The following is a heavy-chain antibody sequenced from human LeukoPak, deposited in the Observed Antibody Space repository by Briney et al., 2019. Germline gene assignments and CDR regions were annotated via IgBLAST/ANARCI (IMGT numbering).Heavy chain of an antibody. V-gene: IGHV5-10-1*01. CDR2: IDPSDSYT. CDR1: GYSFTSYW. D-gene: IGHD3-10*01. Sequence: RRGESLKISCKGSGYSFTSYWISWVRQMPGKGLEWMGRIDPSDSYTNYSPSFQGHVTISADKSISTAYLQWSSLKASDTAMYYCARQAGSESYYDYWGQGTLVTVSS. J-gene: IGHJ4*02. CDR3: ARQAGSESYYDY.